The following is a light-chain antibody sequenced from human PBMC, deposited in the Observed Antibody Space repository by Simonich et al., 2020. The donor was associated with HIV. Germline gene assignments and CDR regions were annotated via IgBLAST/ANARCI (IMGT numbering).Light chain of an antibody. J-gene: IGLJ3*02. CDR3: AAWDDSLNGRV. Sequence: QSVLTQPPSASGTPGQRVTISCSGSSSNIGSNTVNWYQQLPGTAPQFLIYRNNQRPSGVPDRFSGSKSGTSASLAISGLQSEDEADYYCAAWDDSLNGRVFGGGTKLTVL. CDR1: SSNIGSNT. CDR2: RNN. V-gene: IGLV1-44*01.